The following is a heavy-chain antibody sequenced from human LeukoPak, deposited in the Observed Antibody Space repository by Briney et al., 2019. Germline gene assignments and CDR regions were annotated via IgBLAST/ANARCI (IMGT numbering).Heavy chain of an antibody. V-gene: IGHV1-18*01. CDR2: ISAYNGNT. CDR3: ARVVSCSSTSCYSDWFDP. Sequence: ASVKVSCKASGYTFTSYGISWVRQAPGQGLEWMGWISAYNGNTNYAQKLQGRVTMTTDTSTSTAYMELRSPRSDDTAVYYCARVVSCSSTSCYSDWFDPWGQGTLVTVSS. CDR1: GYTFTSYG. D-gene: IGHD2-2*01. J-gene: IGHJ5*02.